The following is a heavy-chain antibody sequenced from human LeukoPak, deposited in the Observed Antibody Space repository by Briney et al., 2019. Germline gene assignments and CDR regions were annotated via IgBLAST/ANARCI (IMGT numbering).Heavy chain of an antibody. D-gene: IGHD4-17*01. CDR1: GGSISSDNW. CDR2: IFHSGST. V-gene: IGHV4-4*02. J-gene: IGHJ4*02. CDR3: ARNGDLCIDF. Sequence: SGTLSLTCAVSGGSISSDNWWSWVRPPPGKGLEWIGEIFHSGSTTYNPSLRSRVTISVDRSENQLSLKLSSVTAADTAVYYCARNGDLCIDFWGQGTLVTVSS.